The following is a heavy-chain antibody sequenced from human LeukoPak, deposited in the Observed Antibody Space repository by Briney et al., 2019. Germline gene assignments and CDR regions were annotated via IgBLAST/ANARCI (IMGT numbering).Heavy chain of an antibody. CDR3: ARAVRLVWNSWFDP. Sequence: SQTLSLTCAISGDSISSNSAAWNWIRQSPSRGLEWLGRTYYRSKWYNDYAVSVKSRITINPDTSKNQFSLQLNSVTPEDTAVYYCARAVRLVWNSWFDPWGQGTLVTVSS. CDR1: GDSISSNSAA. CDR2: TYYRSKWYN. J-gene: IGHJ5*02. V-gene: IGHV6-1*01. D-gene: IGHD6-19*01.